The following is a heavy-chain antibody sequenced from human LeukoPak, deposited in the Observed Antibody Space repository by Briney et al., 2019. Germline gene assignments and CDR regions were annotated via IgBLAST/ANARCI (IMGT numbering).Heavy chain of an antibody. J-gene: IGHJ4*02. CDR3: ARGRGVDY. CDR1: GFTVSSNY. Sequence: GGSLRLSYAASGFTVSSNYMSWVRQAPGKGLAWVSVIYSGGSTYYADSVKGRFTISRDNSKNTLYLQMNSLRPEDTAVYYCARGRGVDYWGQGTLVTVSS. CDR2: IYSGGST. V-gene: IGHV3-66*01. D-gene: IGHD3-10*01.